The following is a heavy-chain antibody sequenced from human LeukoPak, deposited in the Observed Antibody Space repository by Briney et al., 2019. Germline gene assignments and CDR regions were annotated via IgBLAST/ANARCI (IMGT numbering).Heavy chain of an antibody. V-gene: IGHV3-49*04. J-gene: IGHJ4*02. Sequence: GRSLRLSCVASGFTFSDYAMHWVRQAPGKGLEWVGFIRSTAYGGTTEYAASVKGRFTVSRDDSKSIAYLQMNSLKTEDTAVYYCTTEYSSSSGHDYWGQGTLVTVSS. CDR2: IRSTAYGGTT. D-gene: IGHD6-6*01. CDR3: TTEYSSSSGHDY. CDR1: GFTFSDYA.